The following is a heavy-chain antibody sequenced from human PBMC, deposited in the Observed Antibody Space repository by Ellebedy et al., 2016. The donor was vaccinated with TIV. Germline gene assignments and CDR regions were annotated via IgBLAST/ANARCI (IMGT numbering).Heavy chain of an antibody. V-gene: IGHV3-23*03. CDR2: IFSAADGGET. Sequence: GESLKISCAASGFSFSSYAMSWVRQAPGKGLEWVSVIFSAADGGETHYADSVKGRFTISRDSSKNTLYLQMNSLRAEDTAVYYCARDAAGNGGKLDYWGQGALVTASS. CDR1: GFSFSSYA. J-gene: IGHJ4*02. D-gene: IGHD4-23*01. CDR3: ARDAAGNGGKLDY.